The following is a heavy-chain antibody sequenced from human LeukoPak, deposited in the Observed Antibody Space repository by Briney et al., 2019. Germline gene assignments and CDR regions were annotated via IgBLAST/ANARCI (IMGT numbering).Heavy chain of an antibody. CDR3: ARGYCSGGSGYGGDY. V-gene: IGHV3-48*03. CDR1: GFTVSSNY. D-gene: IGHD2-15*01. Sequence: GGSLRLSCAASGFTVSSNYMNWVRQAPGKGLEWVSYISSSGTTIYYAERRFTISRDNTKNSLYLLMNSLRAEDTAFYYCARGYCSGGSGYGGDYWGQGTLVTVSS. CDR2: ISSSGTTI. J-gene: IGHJ4*02.